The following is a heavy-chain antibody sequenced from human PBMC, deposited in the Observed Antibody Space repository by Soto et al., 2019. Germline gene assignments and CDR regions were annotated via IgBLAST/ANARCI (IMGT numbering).Heavy chain of an antibody. CDR1: GGSISSGGYY. D-gene: IGHD5-12*01. CDR2: IYYSGST. CDR3: VRGLSIVATIDNWFDP. V-gene: IGHV4-31*03. J-gene: IGHJ5*02. Sequence: SETLSLTCTVSGGSISSGGYYWSWIRQHPGKGLEWIGYIYYSGSTYYNPSLKSRVTISVDTSKNQFSLKLSSVTAADTAVYYCVRGLSIVATIDNWFDPWGQGTLVTVSS.